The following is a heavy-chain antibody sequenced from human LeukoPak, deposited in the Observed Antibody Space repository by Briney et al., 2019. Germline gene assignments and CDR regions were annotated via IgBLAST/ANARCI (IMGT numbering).Heavy chain of an antibody. CDR2: IYHSGSA. D-gene: IGHD3-3*01. CDR3: ARSDFWIFDP. J-gene: IGHJ5*02. CDR1: GGSISSGGYS. Sequence: SETLSLTCAVSGGSISSGGYSWSWIRQPPGKGLEWIGYIYHSGSAYYNPSLKSRVTISVDRSKNQFSLKLSSVTAADTAVHYCARSDFWIFDPWGQGTLVTVSS. V-gene: IGHV4-30-2*01.